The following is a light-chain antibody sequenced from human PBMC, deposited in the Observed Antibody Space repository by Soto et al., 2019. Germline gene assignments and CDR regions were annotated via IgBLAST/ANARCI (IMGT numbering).Light chain of an antibody. CDR1: QSVLYSSNNKNY. V-gene: IGKV4-1*01. CDR3: QQYYSTHT. J-gene: IGKJ2*01. Sequence: DIVMTQSPDSLAVSLGERATINCKSSQSVLYSSNNKNYLAWYQQKPGQPPKLLIYWASTGESGVPDRFSGSGSGTDFTLTISSLQAEDVEVYYCQQYYSTHTFGQGTKLEIK. CDR2: WAS.